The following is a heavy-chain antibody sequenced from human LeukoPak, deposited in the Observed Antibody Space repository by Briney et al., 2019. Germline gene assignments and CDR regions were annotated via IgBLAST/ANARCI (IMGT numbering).Heavy chain of an antibody. CDR3: ARASSPNYGDYVYYYYYYMDV. V-gene: IGHV4-34*01. J-gene: IGHJ6*03. D-gene: IGHD4-17*01. CDR2: INHSGST. CDR1: GGSFSGYY. Sequence: PETLSLTCAVYGGSFSGYYWSWIRQPPGKGLEWIGEINHSGSTNYNPSLKSRVTISVDTSKNQFSLKLSSVTAADTAVYYCARASSPNYGDYVYYYYYYMDVWGKGTTVTVSS.